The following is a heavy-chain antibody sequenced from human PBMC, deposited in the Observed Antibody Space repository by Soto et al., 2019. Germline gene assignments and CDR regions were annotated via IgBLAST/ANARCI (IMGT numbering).Heavy chain of an antibody. CDR3: ARGDSAFDV. V-gene: IGHV4-30-2*01. Sequence: SETLSLTCIVSGGSISSGGYSWSWIRQPPGKGLEWIGYIYHSGSTYYNPSLKSRVTISVDRSKNQFSLKLRSLTAADTAVYYCARGDSAFDVWGQGTMVTVSS. CDR1: GGSISSGGYS. D-gene: IGHD2-21*02. CDR2: IYHSGST. J-gene: IGHJ3*01.